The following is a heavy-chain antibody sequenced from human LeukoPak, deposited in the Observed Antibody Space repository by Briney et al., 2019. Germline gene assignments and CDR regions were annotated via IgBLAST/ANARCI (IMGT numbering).Heavy chain of an antibody. CDR3: ATRGVAGHFDY. Sequence: GGSLRLSCAASGITFSSYGMSWVRQAPGKGLEWVSSISSTGGTTYYADSVKGRFTISRDNSKNTLYLQMNSLRAEDTAVYYCATRGVAGHFDYWGQGTLVTVSS. J-gene: IGHJ4*02. CDR2: ISSTGGTT. D-gene: IGHD6-19*01. V-gene: IGHV3-23*01. CDR1: GITFSSYG.